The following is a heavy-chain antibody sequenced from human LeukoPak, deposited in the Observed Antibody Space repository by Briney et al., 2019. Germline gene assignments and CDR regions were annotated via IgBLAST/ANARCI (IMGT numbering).Heavy chain of an antibody. CDR3: ARLRTDYYDSSGYFDY. Sequence: GESLKISCKGSGYSFTSYWISWVRQMPGKGPEWMGRIDPSDSYTNYSPSFQGHVTISADKSISTAYLQWSSLKASDTAMYYCARLRTDYYDSSGYFDYWGQGTLVTVSS. CDR1: GYSFTSYW. J-gene: IGHJ4*02. CDR2: IDPSDSYT. V-gene: IGHV5-10-1*01. D-gene: IGHD3-22*01.